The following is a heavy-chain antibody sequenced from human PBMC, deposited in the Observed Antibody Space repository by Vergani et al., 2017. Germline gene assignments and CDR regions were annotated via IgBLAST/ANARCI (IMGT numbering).Heavy chain of an antibody. CDR1: GYTLTSNA. Sequence: QVQLVQSGSELKKLGAPVKVSCKAPGYTLTSNAMNWVRQAPGQGLEWMGWINTNTGNPTYAQGFTGRFVFSLDTSVSTAYLQISSLKAEDTAVDYCARDFWQQLVLGNWFDPWGQGTLVTVSS. V-gene: IGHV7-4-1*02. CDR3: ARDFWQQLVLGNWFDP. D-gene: IGHD6-13*01. J-gene: IGHJ5*02. CDR2: INTNTGNP.